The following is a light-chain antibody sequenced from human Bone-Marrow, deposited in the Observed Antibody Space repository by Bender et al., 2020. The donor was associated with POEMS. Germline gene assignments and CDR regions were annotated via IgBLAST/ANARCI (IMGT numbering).Light chain of an antibody. CDR3: CSYAGSTTFVV. CDR2: DDS. CDR1: NIGRKT. J-gene: IGLJ2*01. V-gene: IGLV3-21*03. Sequence: SYVLTQSPSVSVAPGKTARISCEGDNIGRKTVHWYQQRPGQAPVMVVYDDSDRPSGIPERFSGSNSGNTASLTISGLQADDEADYHCCSYAGSTTFVVFGGGTKLTVL.